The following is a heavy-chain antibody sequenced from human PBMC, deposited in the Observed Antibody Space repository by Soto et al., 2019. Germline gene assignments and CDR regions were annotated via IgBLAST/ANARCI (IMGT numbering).Heavy chain of an antibody. J-gene: IGHJ6*02. D-gene: IGHD2-2*01. CDR3: AREGYCSSTSCPRYYYYYYGMDV. CDR1: GGTFSSYT. Sequence: SVKVSCKASGGTFSSYTISWVRQAPGQGLEWMGRIIPILGIANYAQKFQGRVTITADKSTSTAYMELSSLRSEDTAVYYCAREGYCSSTSCPRYYYYYYGMDVWGQGTTVTVSS. V-gene: IGHV1-69*04. CDR2: IIPILGIA.